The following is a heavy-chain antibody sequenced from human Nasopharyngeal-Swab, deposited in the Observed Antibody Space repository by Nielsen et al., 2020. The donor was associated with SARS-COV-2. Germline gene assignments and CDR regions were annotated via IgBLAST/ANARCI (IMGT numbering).Heavy chain of an antibody. V-gene: IGHV3-30*18. D-gene: IGHD6-19*01. J-gene: IGHJ3*02. CDR2: ISYDGSNK. CDR3: AKDLGKYSSGWYSDAFDI. CDR1: GFTFSSYG. Sequence: GGSLRLSCAASGFTFSSYGMHWVRQAPGKGLEWVAVISYDGSNKYYADSVKGRFTISRDNSKNTLYLQMNSLRAEDTAVHYCAKDLGKYSSGWYSDAFDIWGQGTMVTVSS.